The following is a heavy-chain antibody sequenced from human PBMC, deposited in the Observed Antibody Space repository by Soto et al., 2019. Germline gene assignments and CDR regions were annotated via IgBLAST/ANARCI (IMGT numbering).Heavy chain of an antibody. CDR1: GFTFSDHY. J-gene: IGHJ6*02. CDR2: ITSSGRTT. Sequence: QVQLVESGGGLVKPGGSLRLSCAASGFTFSDHYMNWIRQAPGKGLEWVSYITSSGRTTYYADSVKGRFTISRDNAKNSLYLQMNSLRAEDTAVYYCARDLGLVPEYSSSPLSYYGMDVWGQGTTVTVSS. D-gene: IGHD6-6*01. V-gene: IGHV3-11*01. CDR3: ARDLGLVPEYSSSPLSYYGMDV.